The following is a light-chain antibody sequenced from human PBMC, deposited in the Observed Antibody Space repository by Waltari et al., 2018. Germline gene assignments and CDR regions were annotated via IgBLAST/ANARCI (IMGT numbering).Light chain of an antibody. J-gene: IGLJ2*01. Sequence: QPVLTQPPSASGTPGQRVTISCSGSSSNIGGNTVNWYQQLPGAAPKLLIYNNNQRPSGVPDRFSGSKSGTSASLAISSLQSEDEAHYYCAAWDDSLNAVVFGGGTKLTVL. CDR3: AAWDDSLNAVV. CDR1: SSNIGGNT. V-gene: IGLV1-44*01. CDR2: NNN.